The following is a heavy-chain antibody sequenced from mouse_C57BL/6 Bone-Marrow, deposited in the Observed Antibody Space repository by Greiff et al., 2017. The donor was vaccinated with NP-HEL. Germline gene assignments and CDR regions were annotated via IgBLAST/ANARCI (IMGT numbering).Heavy chain of an antibody. V-gene: IGHV6-3*01. CDR3: TGLRREFAY. J-gene: IGHJ3*01. Sequence: EVKVVESGGGLVQPGGSMKLSCVASGFTFSNYWMNWVRQSPEKGLEWVAQIRLKSDNYATHYAESVKGRFTISRDDSKSSVYLQMNNLRAEDTGIYYCTGLRREFAYWGQGTLVTVSA. D-gene: IGHD2-4*01. CDR2: IRLKSDNYAT. CDR1: GFTFSNYW.